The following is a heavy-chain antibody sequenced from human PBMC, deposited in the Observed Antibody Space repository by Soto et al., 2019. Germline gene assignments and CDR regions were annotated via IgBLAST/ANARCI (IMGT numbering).Heavy chain of an antibody. Sequence: EVQLVESGGGLVKAGGSLRLFCTASGFTFRNYNMNWVRQAPGKGLEWGSSISTGGAYMFYADSVKGRFTISRDNAQNSLFLQIDRPRAEDTAVYYCARDIASPGGDYFDSWGQGTLVTVSS. D-gene: IGHD2-21*01. J-gene: IGHJ4*02. V-gene: IGHV3-21*06. CDR2: ISTGGAYM. CDR3: ARDIASPGGDYFDS. CDR1: GFTFRNYN.